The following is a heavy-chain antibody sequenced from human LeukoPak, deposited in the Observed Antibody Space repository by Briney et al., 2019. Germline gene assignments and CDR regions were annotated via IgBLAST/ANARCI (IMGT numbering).Heavy chain of an antibody. CDR3: ARDETELRANWGFIEAFDI. V-gene: IGHV1-18*01. CDR1: GYTFTSYG. Sequence: GASVKVSCKASGYTFTSYGISWVRQAPGQGLEWMGWISAYNGNTNYAQKLQGRVTMTTDTSTSTAYMELRSLRSDDTAVYYCARDETELRANWGFIEAFDIWGQGTMVTVSS. CDR2: ISAYNGNT. D-gene: IGHD7-27*01. J-gene: IGHJ3*02.